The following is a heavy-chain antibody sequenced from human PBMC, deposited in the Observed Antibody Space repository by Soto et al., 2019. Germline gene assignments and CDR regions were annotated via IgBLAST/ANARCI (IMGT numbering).Heavy chain of an antibody. CDR3: AKEPVSITIFGVCGMDV. CDR1: GGSISSGDYY. J-gene: IGHJ6*02. Sequence: PSDTLSLMSTVSGGSISSGDYYWSWIRQPPGKGLEWIGYIYYSGSTYYNPSLKSRVTISVDTSKNQFSLNLSSVTAADTAVYYCAKEPVSITIFGVCGMDVWGRVTTVTVSS. CDR2: IYYSGST. V-gene: IGHV4-30-4*02. D-gene: IGHD3-3*01.